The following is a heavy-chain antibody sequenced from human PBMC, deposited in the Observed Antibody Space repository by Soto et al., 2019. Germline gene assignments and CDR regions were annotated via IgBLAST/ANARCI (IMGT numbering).Heavy chain of an antibody. J-gene: IGHJ5*02. D-gene: IGHD3-3*01. CDR1: GYTFSTHE. Sequence: ASVKVSCKASGYTFSTHEITWVRQPPGQGLQWMGRISPNNGDVKYAQKFQGRVTITTDTSTNTAYMELTSLRPDDTAVYYCARVKTIFGVAPNWFDPWGQGTLVTVSS. CDR3: ARVKTIFGVAPNWFDP. V-gene: IGHV1-18*04. CDR2: ISPNNGDV.